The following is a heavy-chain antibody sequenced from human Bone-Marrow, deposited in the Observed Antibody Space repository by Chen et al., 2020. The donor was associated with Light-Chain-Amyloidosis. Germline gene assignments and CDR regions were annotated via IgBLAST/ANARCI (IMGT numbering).Heavy chain of an antibody. D-gene: IGHD6-6*01. V-gene: IGHV3-21*01. CDR1: GFTFSSYS. Sequence: EVQLVESGGGLVKPEGSLKLPCAASGFTFSSYSMNWVRQAPGKGLEWVSSISSSSSYIYYADSVKGRFTISRDNAKNSLYLQMNSLRAEDTAVYYCAREKYSSSGFDYWGQGTLVTVSS. CDR2: ISSSSSYI. J-gene: IGHJ4*02. CDR3: AREKYSSSGFDY.